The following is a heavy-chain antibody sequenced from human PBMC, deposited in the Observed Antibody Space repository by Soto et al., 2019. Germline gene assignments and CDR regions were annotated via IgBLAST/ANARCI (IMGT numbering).Heavy chain of an antibody. CDR1: GYTFTSYD. V-gene: IGHV1-8*01. Sequence: ASVKVSCKASGYTFTSYDINWVRQATGQGLEWMGWMNPNSGNTGYAQKFQGRVTMTRNASISTAYMELSSLRSEDTAVYYCARGMSVLMVYAVYYYYYGMDVWGQGTTVTVSS. D-gene: IGHD2-8*01. J-gene: IGHJ6*02. CDR2: MNPNSGNT. CDR3: ARGMSVLMVYAVYYYYYGMDV.